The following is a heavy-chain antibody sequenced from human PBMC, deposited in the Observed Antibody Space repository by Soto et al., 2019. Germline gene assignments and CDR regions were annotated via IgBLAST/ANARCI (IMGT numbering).Heavy chain of an antibody. CDR3: ARSIAAAVDFDY. CDR2: ISAYSGST. D-gene: IGHD6-13*01. Sequence: QVQLVQSGAEVKKPGASVKVSCKASGYTFTSYGISWVRQAPGQGLEWMGWISAYSGSTNYAQKLQGRVTMTTDTTPSTAYMELRSLRSDATSVYYCARSIAAAVDFDYWGQGTLVTVSS. V-gene: IGHV1-18*01. CDR1: GYTFTSYG. J-gene: IGHJ4*02.